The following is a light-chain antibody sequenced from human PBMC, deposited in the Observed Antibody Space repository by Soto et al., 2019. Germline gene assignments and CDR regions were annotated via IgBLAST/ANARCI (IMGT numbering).Light chain of an antibody. V-gene: IGKV4-1*01. J-gene: IGKJ4*01. CDR2: WAS. CDR1: QSVFHSSNNENH. CDR3: QQYYNTPLT. Sequence: DIVMTQSPDSLAVSLGERATINCRSGQSVFHSSNNENHLAWYQQKQGQPPKLLISWASTRESGVPERFSGSGSGTDFTLTIISLQAEDVAVYYCQQYYNTPLTFGGGTKVEIK.